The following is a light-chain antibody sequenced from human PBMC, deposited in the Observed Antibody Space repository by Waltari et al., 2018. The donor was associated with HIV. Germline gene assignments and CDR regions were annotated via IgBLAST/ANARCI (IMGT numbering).Light chain of an antibody. CDR2: CAS. CDR3: QQRSSLPIT. V-gene: IGKV3-11*01. J-gene: IGKJ5*01. CDR1: QSVSSY. Sequence: EIVLTQSPATLSLSPGESATLSCRSSQSVSSYLAWYHQKPGQPPRLLIYCASSRATGIPARFSGSGSGTDFTLTISCLEPGDFAVYYCQQRSSLPITFGQGTRLEIK.